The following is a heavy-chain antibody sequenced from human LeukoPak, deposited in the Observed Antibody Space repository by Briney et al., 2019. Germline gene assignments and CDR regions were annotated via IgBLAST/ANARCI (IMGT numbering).Heavy chain of an antibody. CDR3: ARATTPGYYDSSEFDI. CDR1: GYSISSGYY. D-gene: IGHD3-22*01. V-gene: IGHV4-38-2*02. J-gene: IGHJ3*02. Sequence: PSETLSLTCTVSGYSISSGYYWGWIRQPPGKGLEWIGSIYYSGSTYYNPSLKSRVTISVDMSKNQFSLKLSSVTAADTAVYYCARATTPGYYDSSEFDIWGQGTMVTVSS. CDR2: IYYSGST.